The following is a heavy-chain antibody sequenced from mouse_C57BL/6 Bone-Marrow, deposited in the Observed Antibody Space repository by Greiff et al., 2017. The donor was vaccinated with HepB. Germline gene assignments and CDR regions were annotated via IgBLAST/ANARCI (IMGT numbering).Heavy chain of an antibody. J-gene: IGHJ1*03. CDR2: IYPGDGDT. D-gene: IGHD2-2*01. Sequence: VQGVESGAELVKPGASVKISCKASGYAFSSYWMNWVKQRPGKGLEWIGQIYPGDGDTNYNGKFKGKATLTADKSSSTAYMQLSSLTSEDSAVYFCARSGLRDWYFDVWGTGTTVTVSS. CDR1: GYAFSSYW. V-gene: IGHV1-80*01. CDR3: ARSGLRDWYFDV.